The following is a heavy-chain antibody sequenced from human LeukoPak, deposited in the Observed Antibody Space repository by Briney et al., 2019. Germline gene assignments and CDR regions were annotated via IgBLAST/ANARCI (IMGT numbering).Heavy chain of an antibody. CDR2: IYSSGST. Sequence: PSETLSLTCAVYGGSFSGYYWSWIRQPPGKGLEWIGYIYSSGSTNYNPSLKSRVTISVDTSKNQFSLKLSSVTAADTAVYYCARHLRAGSPLFDYWGQGTLVTVSS. CDR1: GGSFSGYY. V-gene: IGHV4-4*09. CDR3: ARHLRAGSPLFDY. D-gene: IGHD3-10*01. J-gene: IGHJ4*02.